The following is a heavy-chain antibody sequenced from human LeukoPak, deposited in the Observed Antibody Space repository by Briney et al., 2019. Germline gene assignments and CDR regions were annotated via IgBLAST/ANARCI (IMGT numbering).Heavy chain of an antibody. CDR1: GGSFSGYY. V-gene: IGHV4-34*01. J-gene: IGHJ3*02. Sequence: KPSETLSLTCAVYGGSFSGYYWSWIRQPPGKGLEWIGEINHSGSTNYNPSLKSRVTISVDTSKNQFSLKLSSVTAADTAVYYCARHSLGDAFDIWGQGTMVTVSS. CDR2: INHSGST. CDR3: ARHSLGDAFDI.